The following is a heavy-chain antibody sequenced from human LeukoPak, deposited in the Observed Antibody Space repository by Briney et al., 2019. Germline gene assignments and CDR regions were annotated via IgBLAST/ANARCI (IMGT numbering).Heavy chain of an antibody. CDR2: IDSDGGDT. J-gene: IGHJ3*02. CDR1: GFTFTDYW. CDR3: ARGGIRHGFDI. V-gene: IGHV3-74*01. Sequence: GGSLRLSCAASGFTFTDYWMHWVRQAPGKGLVWVSRIDSDGGDTIYADSVKGRFTIFRDNADDTLYLQMSSLSAEDTAVYYCARGGIRHGFDIWGQGTMVTVSS. D-gene: IGHD1-14*01.